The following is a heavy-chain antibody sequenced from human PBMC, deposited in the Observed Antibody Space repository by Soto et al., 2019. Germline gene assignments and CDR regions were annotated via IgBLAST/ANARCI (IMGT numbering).Heavy chain of an antibody. J-gene: IGHJ4*02. D-gene: IGHD3-10*01. V-gene: IGHV3-23*01. CDR2: ISGSGVST. CDR1: RFTFSSYA. Sequence: EEQLLESGGGLVQPGGSLRLSCEASRFTFSSYAMSWVRQAPGKGLEWVSVISGSGVSTYYADSVKGRFTISRDNSKNTLYLQMNSLRVEDTAVYYCTKNSGSYQIAYWGQGTLVTVSS. CDR3: TKNSGSYQIAY.